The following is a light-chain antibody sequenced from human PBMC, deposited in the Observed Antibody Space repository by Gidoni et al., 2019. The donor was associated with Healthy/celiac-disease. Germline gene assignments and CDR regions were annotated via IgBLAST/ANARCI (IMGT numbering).Light chain of an antibody. Sequence: EIVLTQSPDTLSLSPGERATLSCRASQSVSSYLAWYHQKPGQATMLLIYDASNRATCIPARFSCSGSGSDFTLTISSLEPEYFAVYYCQQRSNWPLSITFGQGTRLEIK. CDR3: QQRSNWPLSIT. J-gene: IGKJ5*01. CDR2: DAS. CDR1: QSVSSY. V-gene: IGKV3-11*01.